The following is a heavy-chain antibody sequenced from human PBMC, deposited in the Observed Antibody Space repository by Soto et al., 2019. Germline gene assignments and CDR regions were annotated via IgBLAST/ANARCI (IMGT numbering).Heavy chain of an antibody. CDR1: GGTFSSYA. Sequence: QVQLVQSGAEVKKPGSSVKVSCKASGGTFSSYAISWVRQAPGQGLEWMGGIIPIFGTANYAQKFQGRVTITADESTSTAYMVLSSLRSEDTAVYYCARVNTPLTGTTGWFDPWGQGTLVTVSS. V-gene: IGHV1-69*01. J-gene: IGHJ5*02. D-gene: IGHD1-7*01. CDR2: IIPIFGTA. CDR3: ARVNTPLTGTTGWFDP.